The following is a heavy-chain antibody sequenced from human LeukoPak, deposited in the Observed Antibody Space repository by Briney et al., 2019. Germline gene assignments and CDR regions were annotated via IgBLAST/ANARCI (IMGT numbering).Heavy chain of an antibody. CDR1: GGSISSGNYY. J-gene: IGHJ6*03. CDR3: AREVRSTYYYYMDV. CDR2: MYTSGST. V-gene: IGHV4-61*02. Sequence: SQTLSLTCTVSGGSISSGNYYWSWIRQPAGKGLEWIGRMYTSGSTNYNPSRKSRVTISVDTSKNQFSLKLSSVTAADTAVYYCAREVRSTYYYYMDVRGKGTTVTVSS.